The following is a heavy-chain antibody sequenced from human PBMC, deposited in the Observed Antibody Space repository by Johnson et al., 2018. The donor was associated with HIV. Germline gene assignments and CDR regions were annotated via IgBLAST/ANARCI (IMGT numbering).Heavy chain of an antibody. V-gene: IGHV3-74*03. J-gene: IGHJ3*01. CDR1: GFTFSSYW. D-gene: IGHD2-21*01. CDR3: AKVDCGGDTCAGYDPFDL. CDR2: IYNDGSRT. Sequence: MLLVESGGGVVQPGGSLRLSCAASGFTFSSYWMVWVRQVPGKRPVWVARIYNDGSRTTYADSVRGRFTIPRDNAKYPVDLPMNSLRVEDTAVYYCAKVDCGGDTCAGYDPFDLWGQGTLVTVSS.